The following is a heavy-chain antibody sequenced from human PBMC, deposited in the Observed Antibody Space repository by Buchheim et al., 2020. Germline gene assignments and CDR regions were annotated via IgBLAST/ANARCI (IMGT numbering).Heavy chain of an antibody. Sequence: EVQLVESGGGLVQPGGSLRLSCAASGFTFSSYWMSWVRQAPGKGLEWVANIKQDGSEKYYVDSVKGRFTISRDNAKNSLYLQMNSLRAEDTAVYYCAFSSTSLPVAGAWDYWGQGTL. J-gene: IGHJ4*02. V-gene: IGHV3-7*01. D-gene: IGHD2-2*01. CDR2: IKQDGSEK. CDR3: AFSSTSLPVAGAWDY. CDR1: GFTFSSYW.